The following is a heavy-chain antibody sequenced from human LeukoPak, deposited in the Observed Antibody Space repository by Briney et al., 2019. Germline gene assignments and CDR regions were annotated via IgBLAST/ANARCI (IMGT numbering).Heavy chain of an antibody. Sequence: KPSETQSLTCTVSGGSISNYFWSWIRQPPGKGLEWIAYIHYSDPTNYNPSLKSRVTISLDTSKNQFSLMLSSVTAADTAVYYCARDRRWELLRAFDIWGQGTMVTVSS. CDR2: IHYSDPT. CDR1: GGSISNYF. D-gene: IGHD1-26*01. V-gene: IGHV4-59*01. J-gene: IGHJ3*02. CDR3: ARDRRWELLRAFDI.